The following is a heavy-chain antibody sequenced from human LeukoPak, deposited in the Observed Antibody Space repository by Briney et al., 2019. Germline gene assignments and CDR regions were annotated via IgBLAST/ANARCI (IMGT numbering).Heavy chain of an antibody. CDR1: GGSISSSSYY. V-gene: IGHV4-39*01. Sequence: SETLSLTCTVSGGSISSSSYYWGWTRQPPGKGLEWIGSIYYTGSTYYNPSLKSRVTISVDTSMNQSSLKLSSVTAADTAVYYCARLHYGGNYGYYYYYMDVWGKGTTVTISS. CDR3: ARLHYGGNYGYYYYYMDV. D-gene: IGHD4-23*01. CDR2: IYYTGST. J-gene: IGHJ6*03.